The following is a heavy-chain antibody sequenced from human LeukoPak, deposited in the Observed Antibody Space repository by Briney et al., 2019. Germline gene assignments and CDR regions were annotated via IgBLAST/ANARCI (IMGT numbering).Heavy chain of an antibody. J-gene: IGHJ3*02. Sequence: VASVKVSCKASGGTFSSYAISWVRQAPGQGLEWMGWISGYNGNTNYAQKLQGRVIMTTDTSTSTAYMELRSLRSDDTAVYYCARVSGSGRYDAFYIWGQGTMVTVSS. CDR1: GGTFSSYA. V-gene: IGHV1-18*01. CDR2: ISGYNGNT. D-gene: IGHD3-10*01. CDR3: ARVSGSGRYDAFYI.